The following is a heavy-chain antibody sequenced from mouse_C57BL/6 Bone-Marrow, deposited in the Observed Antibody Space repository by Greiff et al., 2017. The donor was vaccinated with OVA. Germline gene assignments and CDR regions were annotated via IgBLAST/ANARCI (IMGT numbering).Heavy chain of an antibody. D-gene: IGHD4-1*01. J-gene: IGHJ2*01. V-gene: IGHV3-6*01. CDR2: ISYDGSN. CDR1: GYSITSGYY. CDR3: ARDHNWDYFDY. Sequence: VQLQQSGPGLVKPSQSLSLTCSVTGYSITSGYYWNWIRQFPGNKLEWMGYISYDGSNNYNPSLKNRISITRDTSKNQLFLKLNSVTTEDTATYYCARDHNWDYFDYWGQGTTLTVSS.